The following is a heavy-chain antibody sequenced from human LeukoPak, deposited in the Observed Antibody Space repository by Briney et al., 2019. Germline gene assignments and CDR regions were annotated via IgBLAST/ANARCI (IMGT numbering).Heavy chain of an antibody. J-gene: IGHJ4*02. CDR3: AREVIGEYYFDY. V-gene: IGHV1-46*01. CDR2: IDPSGGST. D-gene: IGHD3-10*01. CDR1: GYTFTSYY. Sequence: ASVKVSCKASGYTFTSYYMHWVRQAPGQGLEWMGIIDPSGGSTSYAQKFQGRVTMTRDTSTSTVYMELSSLRSEDTAVYYCAREVIGEYYFDYWGQGTLVTVSS.